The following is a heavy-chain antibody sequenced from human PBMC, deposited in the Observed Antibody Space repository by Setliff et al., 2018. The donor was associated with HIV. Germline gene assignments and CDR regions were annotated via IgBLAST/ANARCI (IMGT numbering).Heavy chain of an antibody. CDR1: GGTFSTYV. V-gene: IGHV1-69*13. J-gene: IGHJ1*01. CDR2: IITIFGTP. D-gene: IGHD6-19*01. Sequence: SVKVSCKPSGGTFSTYVISWVRQAPGQGLEWMGGIITIFGTPNYAQKFQDRVTITADESTTTVYMELSSLTSGDTAVYYCARGRGFSGSLTTVDFFEFWGQGTLVTVSS. CDR3: ARGRGFSGSLTTVDFFEF.